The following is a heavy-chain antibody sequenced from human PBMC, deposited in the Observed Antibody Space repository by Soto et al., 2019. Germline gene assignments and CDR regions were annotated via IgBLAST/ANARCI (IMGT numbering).Heavy chain of an antibody. Sequence: PGESLKISCKGSGYSFTSYWINWVRQTPGKGLEWMGEIDPSDSYTNYSPSFQGHVTFSTDRSISTASLAWSSLRASDTATYFCVRRAVVEVADTPYYGMDVWGQGTTVTVSS. CDR1: GYSFTSYW. V-gene: IGHV5-10-1*01. CDR3: VRRAVVEVADTPYYGMDV. CDR2: IDPSDSYT. D-gene: IGHD2-15*01. J-gene: IGHJ6*02.